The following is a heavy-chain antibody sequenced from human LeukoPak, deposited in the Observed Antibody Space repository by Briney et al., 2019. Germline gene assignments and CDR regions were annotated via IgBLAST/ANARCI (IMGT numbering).Heavy chain of an antibody. CDR3: ARENGVGATGYFDY. Sequence: SETLSLTCTFSGGPISSYYWSWIRQPPGKGLEWIGYIYYSGSTNYNPSLKSRVTISVDTSKNQFSLKLSSVTAADTAVYYCARENGVGATGYFDYWGQGTLVTVSS. V-gene: IGHV4-59*01. J-gene: IGHJ4*02. CDR2: IYYSGST. CDR1: GGPISSYY. D-gene: IGHD1-26*01.